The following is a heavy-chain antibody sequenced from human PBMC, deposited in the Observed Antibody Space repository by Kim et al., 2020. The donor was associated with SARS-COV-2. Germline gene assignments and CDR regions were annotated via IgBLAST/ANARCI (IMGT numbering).Heavy chain of an antibody. V-gene: IGHV1-69*01. D-gene: IGHD3-10*01. Sequence: ANYARKFQGRVTITADESTSTAYMELSSLRSEDTAVYYCARRSGDQGFDYWGQGTLVTVSS. CDR2: A. J-gene: IGHJ4*02. CDR3: ARRSGDQGFDY.